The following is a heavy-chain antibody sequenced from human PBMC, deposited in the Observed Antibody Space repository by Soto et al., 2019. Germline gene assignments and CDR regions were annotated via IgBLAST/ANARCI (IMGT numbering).Heavy chain of an antibody. Sequence: QVQLVESGGGVVQPGRSLRLSCAASGFTFSNHGMHWVRQAPGKGLEWVAVIAYDGNNKYYADSVKGRFTISRDNSRNTLYLQMSSLRDEDTAVYYCAKDREVVGSSDHFDYWGQGTLVTVSS. CDR2: IAYDGNNK. J-gene: IGHJ4*02. D-gene: IGHD2-2*01. CDR1: GFTFSNHG. CDR3: AKDREVVGSSDHFDY. V-gene: IGHV3-30*18.